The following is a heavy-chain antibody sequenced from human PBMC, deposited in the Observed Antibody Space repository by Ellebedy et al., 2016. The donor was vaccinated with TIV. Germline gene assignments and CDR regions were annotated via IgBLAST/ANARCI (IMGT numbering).Heavy chain of an antibody. CDR2: IYYSGTT. V-gene: IGHV4-30-4*01. D-gene: IGHD3-10*01. J-gene: IGHJ3*01. CDR1: GGSMISDDHY. CDR3: ARGGGDRPHALDL. Sequence: MPSETLSLTCTVSGGSMISDDHYWSRVRPPPGKGLEWIGYIYYSGTTYYNPSLNHRLSVSIDKSRGQVSLNLASVTAAATAMYYCARGGGDRPHALDLWGQGTMVTVSS.